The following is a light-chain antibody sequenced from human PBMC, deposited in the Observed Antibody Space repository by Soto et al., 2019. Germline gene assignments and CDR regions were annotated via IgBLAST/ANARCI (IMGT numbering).Light chain of an antibody. CDR2: KAS. V-gene: IGKV1-5*03. J-gene: IGKJ1*01. Sequence: DIQMTQSPPTLSASVGDRVTITCRASQSISSWLAWYQQKPGKAPKLLIYKASSLESGVPSRFSGSGSGTEFTLTISSLQPDDFATYYCQQYNSYSRWTFGQGTKVEIK. CDR3: QQYNSYSRWT. CDR1: QSISSW.